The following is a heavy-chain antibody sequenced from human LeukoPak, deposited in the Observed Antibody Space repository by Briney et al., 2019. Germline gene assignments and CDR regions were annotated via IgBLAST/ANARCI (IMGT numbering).Heavy chain of an antibody. J-gene: IGHJ4*02. V-gene: IGHV4-39*07. CDR1: GGSISSSSYY. D-gene: IGHD5-18*01. CDR2: IYYSGST. CDR3: ARVLSGYSYGIFDY. Sequence: SETLSLTCTVSGGSISSSSYYWGWIRQPPGKGLEWIGSIYYSGSTYYNPSLKSRVTISGDTSKNQFSLKLSSVTAADTAVYYCARVLSGYSYGIFDYWGQGTLVTVSS.